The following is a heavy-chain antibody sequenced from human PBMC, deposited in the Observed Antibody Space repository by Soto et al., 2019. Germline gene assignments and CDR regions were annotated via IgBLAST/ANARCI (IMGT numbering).Heavy chain of an antibody. J-gene: IGHJ4*02. Sequence: EVQLVESGGGLVQPGGSLRLSCAASGFTFGNYWMHWVRQAPGKGLVWVSRINSDGRSTTYADPVKGRFTISRDNAKNTLDLQMNSLRAEDTAVYYCVRDAIGDFPIDHWGQGTLVTVSS. V-gene: IGHV3-74*01. CDR3: VRDAIGDFPIDH. CDR2: INSDGRST. D-gene: IGHD3-10*01. CDR1: GFTFGNYW.